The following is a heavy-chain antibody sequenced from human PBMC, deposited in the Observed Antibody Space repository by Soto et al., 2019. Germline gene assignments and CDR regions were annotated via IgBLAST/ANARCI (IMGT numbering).Heavy chain of an antibody. V-gene: IGHV1-69*13. D-gene: IGHD2-15*01. J-gene: IGHJ5*02. CDR1: GGTFSSYA. CDR2: IIPIFGTA. CDR3: AIEVVVAATGWFDP. Sequence: GASVKVSCKASGGTFSSYAISWVRQAPGQGLEWMGRIIPIFGTANYAQKFQGRVTITADESTSTAYMELSSLRFEDTAVYYCAIEVVVAATGWFDPWGQGTLVTVS.